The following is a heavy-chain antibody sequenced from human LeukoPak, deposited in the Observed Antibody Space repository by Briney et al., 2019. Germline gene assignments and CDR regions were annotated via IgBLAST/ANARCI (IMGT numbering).Heavy chain of an antibody. V-gene: IGHV3-21*01. CDR2: ISSSSSYI. CDR3: ARDLGGSGSYYTPQGGF. D-gene: IGHD3-10*01. Sequence: TGGSLRLSCAASGFTFSSYSMNWVRQAPGKGLEWVSSISSSSSYIYYADSVKGRFTISRDNAKNSLYLQMNSLRAEDTAVYYCARDLGGSGSYYTPQGGFWGQGTLVTVSS. J-gene: IGHJ4*02. CDR1: GFTFSSYS.